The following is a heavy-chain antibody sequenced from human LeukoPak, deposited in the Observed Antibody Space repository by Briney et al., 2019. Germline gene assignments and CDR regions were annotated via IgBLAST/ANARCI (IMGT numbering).Heavy chain of an antibody. CDR2: IYSGGST. Sequence: GSLRLSCAASGFTVSSNYMSWVRQAPGKGLEWVSVIYSGGSTYYADSVKGRFTISRDNSKNTLYLQMNSLRAEDTAVYYCARGPTVTPLDYWGQGTLVTVSS. CDR3: ARGPTVTPLDY. D-gene: IGHD4-17*01. J-gene: IGHJ4*02. CDR1: GFTVSSNY. V-gene: IGHV3-53*01.